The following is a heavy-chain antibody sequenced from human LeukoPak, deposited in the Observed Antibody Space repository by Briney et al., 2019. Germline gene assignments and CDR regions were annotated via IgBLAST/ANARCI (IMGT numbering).Heavy chain of an antibody. V-gene: IGHV4-34*01. CDR3: ASVADSSGPFDY. D-gene: IGHD6-19*01. J-gene: IGHJ4*02. CDR1: GGSFSGYY. CDR2: INHSGST. Sequence: SQTLSLTWAVYGGSFSGYYWSWIRQPPGKGLEWIGEINHSGSTNYNPSLKSRVTISVDTSKNQFSLKLSSVTAADTAVYYCASVADSSGPFDYWGQGTLVTVSS.